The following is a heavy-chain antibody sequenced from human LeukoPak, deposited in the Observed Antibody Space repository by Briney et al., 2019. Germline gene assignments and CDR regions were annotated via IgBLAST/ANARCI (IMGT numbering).Heavy chain of an antibody. CDR3: VTLTSGYYRY. Sequence: GGSLRLSCSASEFSFSSYTMHWVRQAPGKGLEYVSAISINGDITKYADSVKGRFTISRDNSKNTLYLQMSSLRAEDTAVYYCVTLTSGYYRYWDQGTLVTVSS. V-gene: IGHV3-64D*09. CDR2: ISINGDIT. CDR1: EFSFSSYT. D-gene: IGHD3-22*01. J-gene: IGHJ4*02.